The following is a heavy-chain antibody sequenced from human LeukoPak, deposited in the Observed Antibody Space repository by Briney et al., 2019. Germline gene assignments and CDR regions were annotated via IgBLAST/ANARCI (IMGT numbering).Heavy chain of an antibody. J-gene: IGHJ4*02. CDR3: ARSVWFGELGD. CDR2: INHSGST. CDR1: GGSISSYY. D-gene: IGHD3-10*01. Sequence: SETLSLTCTVSGGSISSYYWSWIRQPPGKGLEWTGEINHSGSTNYNPSLKSRVTISVDTSKNQFSLKLSSVTAADTAVHYCARSVWFGELGDRGQGTLVTVSS. V-gene: IGHV4-34*01.